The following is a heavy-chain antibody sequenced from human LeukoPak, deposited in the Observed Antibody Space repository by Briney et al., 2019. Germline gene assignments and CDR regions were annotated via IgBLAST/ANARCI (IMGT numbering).Heavy chain of an antibody. J-gene: IGHJ5*02. Sequence: PSETLSLTCTVSAYSISSGQYWGWIRQSSGKGLEWIGTMYHSGSTYYNPPLKSRVTISEDTSKNQFSLKLRSVTAADTAVYYCARGPRFGELLWHWFDPWGQGTLVTVSS. V-gene: IGHV4-38-2*02. CDR1: AYSISSGQY. D-gene: IGHD3-10*01. CDR3: ARGPRFGELLWHWFDP. CDR2: MYHSGST.